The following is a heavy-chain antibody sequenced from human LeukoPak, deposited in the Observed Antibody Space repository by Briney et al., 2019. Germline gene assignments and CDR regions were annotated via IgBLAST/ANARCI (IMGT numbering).Heavy chain of an antibody. CDR3: ARVASGTFDY. Sequence: GGSLRLSCAASGFTFSSYSLNWVRQAPGKGLEWVPSIIITTSYIYYADSVKGRFTISRDNAKNSLYLQMSSLRAEDTAVYYCARVASGTFDYWGQGTLVTVSS. V-gene: IGHV3-21*01. CDR2: IIITTSYI. CDR1: GFTFSSYS. D-gene: IGHD1-26*01. J-gene: IGHJ4*02.